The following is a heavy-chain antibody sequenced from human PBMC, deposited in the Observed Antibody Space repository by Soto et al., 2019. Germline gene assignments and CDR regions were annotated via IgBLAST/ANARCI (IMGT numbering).Heavy chain of an antibody. CDR3: ASTLAVAGFDY. D-gene: IGHD6-19*01. CDR1: GFTFSSYA. CDR2: ISGSGGST. J-gene: IGHJ4*02. V-gene: IGHV3-23*01. Sequence: GGSLRLSCAASGFTFSSYAMSWVRQAPGKGLEWVSAISGSGGSTYYADSVKGRFTISRDNSKNALYLQMNSLRAEDTAVYYCASTLAVAGFDYWGQGTLVTVSS.